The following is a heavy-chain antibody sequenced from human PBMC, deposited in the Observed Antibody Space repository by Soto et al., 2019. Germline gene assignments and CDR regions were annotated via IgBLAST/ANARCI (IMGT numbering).Heavy chain of an antibody. V-gene: IGHV3-9*01. J-gene: IGHJ6*02. CDR2: ISWNSGSI. CDR3: AKDMYSDGYSYYGMDV. Sequence: EVQLVESGGGLVQPGRSLRLSCAASRFTFDNYAMHWVRQAPGKGLELVSGISWNSGSIGYADSVKGRFTISRDNAKNSLFLQMNSLSAEDTALYYCAKDMYSDGYSYYGMDVWGQGTTVTVSS. D-gene: IGHD5-18*01. CDR1: RFTFDNYA.